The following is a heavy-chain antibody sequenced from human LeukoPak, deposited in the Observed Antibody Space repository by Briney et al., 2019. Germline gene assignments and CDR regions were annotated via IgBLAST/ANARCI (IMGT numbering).Heavy chain of an antibody. CDR1: GGSISSSSYY. Sequence: SETLSLTCTVSGGSISSSSYYWGWIRQPPGKGLEWIGSIYYSGSTYYNPSLKSRVTISVDTSKNQFSLKLSSVTAADTAVYYCARRVQNYYGSGSLNGMDVWGQGTTVTVSS. J-gene: IGHJ6*02. CDR3: ARRVQNYYGSGSLNGMDV. V-gene: IGHV4-39*01. D-gene: IGHD3-10*01. CDR2: IYYSGST.